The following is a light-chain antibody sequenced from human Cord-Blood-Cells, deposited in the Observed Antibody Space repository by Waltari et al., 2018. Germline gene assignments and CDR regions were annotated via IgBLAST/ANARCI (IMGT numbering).Light chain of an antibody. V-gene: IGLV3-27*01. CDR2: KDS. J-gene: IGLJ3*02. Sequence: SYELTQPSSVSLSPGQTARTTCSGDVLAKKYARWFQQKPGQAPGLVIHKDSERPSGIPGRFSGSSSGTTVTLTISGAQVEDEADYYCYSAADNNLVFGGGTKLTVL. CDR1: VLAKKY. CDR3: YSAADNNLV.